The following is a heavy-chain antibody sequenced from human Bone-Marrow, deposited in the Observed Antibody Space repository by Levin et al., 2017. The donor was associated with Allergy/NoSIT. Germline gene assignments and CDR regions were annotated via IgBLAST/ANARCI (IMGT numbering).Heavy chain of an antibody. CDR3: ARDSDCISTRCTNDDSDFI. Sequence: GGSLRLSCASSGFTFSDYYMSWIRQTPGKGLEWLSYISTSGTTIYYADSVKGRFTISRDNAKNSLYLQMNSLRADDTAVDYCARDSDCISTRCTNDDSDFIWGQGTLVTVS. V-gene: IGHV3-11*01. CDR2: ISTSGTTI. D-gene: IGHD2-2*01. CDR1: GFTFSDYY. J-gene: IGHJ4*02.